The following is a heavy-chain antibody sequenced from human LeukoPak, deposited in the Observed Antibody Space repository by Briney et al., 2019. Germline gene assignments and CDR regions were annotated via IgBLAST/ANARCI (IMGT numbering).Heavy chain of an antibody. D-gene: IGHD3-22*01. CDR2: IYYSGST. J-gene: IGHJ5*02. CDR3: ARGESSASNWFDP. V-gene: IGHV4-59*01. Sequence: SETLSLTCTVSGGSISSYYWNWIRQPPGRGLEWIGYIYYSGSTNYNPSLKSRVTISVDASKKQFSLKVSSVTAADTAVYYRARGESSASNWFDPWGQGTLVTVSS. CDR1: GGSISSYY.